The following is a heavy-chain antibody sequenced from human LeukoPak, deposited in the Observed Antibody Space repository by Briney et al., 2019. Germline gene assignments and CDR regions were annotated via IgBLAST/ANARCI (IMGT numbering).Heavy chain of an antibody. CDR1: GFTFSSYW. V-gene: IGHV3-74*01. D-gene: IGHD3-22*01. Sequence: GGSLRLSCAASGFTFSSYWMHWVRQAPGKGLVWVSRINSDGSSTSYADSVKGRFTISRDNAKNTLYLQMNSLRAEDTAVYYCARNYDSSGYYDYWGQGTLVTVSS. J-gene: IGHJ4*02. CDR3: ARNYDSSGYYDY. CDR2: INSDGSST.